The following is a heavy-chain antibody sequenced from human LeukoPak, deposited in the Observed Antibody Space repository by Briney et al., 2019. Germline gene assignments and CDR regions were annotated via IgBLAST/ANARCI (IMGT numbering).Heavy chain of an antibody. J-gene: IGHJ5*02. Sequence: SETLSLTCTVSGGSISSGGYYWSWIRQHPGKGLEWIGYIYYSGSTYYNPSLKSRVTISVDTSKNQFSLKLSSVTAADTAVYYCARATPTFTMVRGDNVKNFDPWGQGTLVTVSS. CDR2: IYYSGST. V-gene: IGHV4-31*03. CDR1: GGSISSGGYY. D-gene: IGHD3-10*01. CDR3: ARATPTFTMVRGDNVKNFDP.